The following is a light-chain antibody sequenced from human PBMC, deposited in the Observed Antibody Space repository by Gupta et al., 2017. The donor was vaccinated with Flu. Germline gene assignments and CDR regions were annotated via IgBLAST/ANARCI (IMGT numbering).Light chain of an antibody. CDR2: RNN. J-gene: IGLJ1*01. CDR1: SSNNGSNY. CDR3: AAWDDSLSGSYV. V-gene: IGLV1-47*01. Sequence: QSVLTQPPSASKTPGQRVTISCSGSSSNNGSNYVYWYQPLPGTAPKLLIYRNNQRPSGVPDRFSGSKSGTSASLAISGLRSEDEADYYCAAWDDSLSGSYVFGTGTKVTVL.